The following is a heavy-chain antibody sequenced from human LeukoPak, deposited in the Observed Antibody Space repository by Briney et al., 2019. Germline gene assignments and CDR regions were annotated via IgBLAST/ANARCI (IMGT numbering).Heavy chain of an antibody. Sequence: SETLSLTCTVSGGSISSYYWSWIRQPAGKGLEWIGRIYISGSTNYNPSLKSRVTMSVDTSRNQFSLKLSSVTAADTAVYYCARVIYDEGYYYMDVWGKGTTVTVSS. J-gene: IGHJ6*03. CDR1: GGSISSYY. CDR3: ARVIYDEGYYYMDV. D-gene: IGHD3-22*01. V-gene: IGHV4-4*07. CDR2: IYISGST.